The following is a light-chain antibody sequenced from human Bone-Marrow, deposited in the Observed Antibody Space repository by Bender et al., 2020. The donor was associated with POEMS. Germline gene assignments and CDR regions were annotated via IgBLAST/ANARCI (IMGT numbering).Light chain of an antibody. J-gene: IGLJ3*02. CDR1: ALSEQY. CDR3: QAADSNGTYWL. V-gene: IGLV3-25*02. Sequence: SYELTQPPSVSVSPGQTARITCSGDALSEQYGFWYQQKPGQDPLLMLYKDAERPSGIPERFSGSSSGTTVTLTISGAQAEDEADYYCQAADSNGTYWLFGGGTKLTVL. CDR2: KDA.